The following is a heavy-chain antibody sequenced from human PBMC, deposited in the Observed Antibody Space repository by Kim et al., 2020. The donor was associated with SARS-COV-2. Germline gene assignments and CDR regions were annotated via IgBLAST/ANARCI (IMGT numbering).Heavy chain of an antibody. J-gene: IGHJ1*01. D-gene: IGHD5-18*01. V-gene: IGHV4-59*13. CDR3: AGENRANSFSD. CDR2: IFYSGSI. CDR1: GGSINSDY. Sequence: SETLSLTCTVSGGSINSDYWSWIRQPPGKGLEWIGYIFYSGSINYNPSLKSRVTISVDTSKRQSPLKLTSVTAADTAVFYCAGENRANSFSDWGQGALVTVSS.